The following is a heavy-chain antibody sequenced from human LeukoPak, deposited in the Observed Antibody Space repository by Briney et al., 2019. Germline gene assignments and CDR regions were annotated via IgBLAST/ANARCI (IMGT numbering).Heavy chain of an antibody. J-gene: IGHJ4*02. CDR2: ISSSSSSTI. CDR1: GFTFSSYS. D-gene: IGHD3-10*01. V-gene: IGHV3-48*04. CDR3: ASPFGEFNY. Sequence: GGSLRLSCAASGFTFSSYSMNWVRQAPGKGLEWVSYISSSSSSTIYYADSVKGRFTISRDNAKNSLYLQMNSLRAEDTAVYYRASPFGEFNYWGQGTLVTVSS.